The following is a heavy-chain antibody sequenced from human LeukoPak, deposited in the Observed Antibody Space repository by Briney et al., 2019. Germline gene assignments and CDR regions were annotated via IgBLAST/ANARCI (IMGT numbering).Heavy chain of an antibody. CDR2: IYYSGST. V-gene: IGHV4-59*01. J-gene: IGHJ3*02. Sequence: PSETLSLTCTVSGGSISTYYWSWIRQPPGKGLEWIGYIYYSGSTNYNPSLKSRVTISVDTSKNQFSLKLTSVTAADTAVYYCARATAFFDIWGQGTMVTVSS. CDR1: GGSISTYY. CDR3: ARATAFFDI.